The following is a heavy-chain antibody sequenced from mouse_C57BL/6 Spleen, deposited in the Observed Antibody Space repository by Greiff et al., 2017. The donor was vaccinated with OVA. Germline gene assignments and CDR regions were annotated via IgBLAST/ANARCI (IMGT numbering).Heavy chain of an antibody. J-gene: IGHJ4*01. Sequence: QVQLQQPGAELVRPGTSVKLSCKASGYTFTSYWMHWVKQRPGQGLEWIGVIDPSDSYTNYNQKFKGKATLTVDTSSSTAYMQLSSLTSEDSAVYYCARWYYGSSRYYAMDYWGQGTSVTVSS. CDR1: GYTFTSYW. CDR2: IDPSDSYT. D-gene: IGHD1-1*01. CDR3: ARWYYGSSRYYAMDY. V-gene: IGHV1-59*01.